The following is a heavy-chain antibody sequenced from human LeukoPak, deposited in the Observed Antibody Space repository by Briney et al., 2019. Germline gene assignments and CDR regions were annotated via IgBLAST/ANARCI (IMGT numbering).Heavy chain of an antibody. J-gene: IGHJ2*01. D-gene: IGHD6-13*01. CDR1: GGSISSYY. CDR2: IYYSGST. CDR3: ARSPRSVGIAAAGTNYWYFDL. Sequence: SETLSLTCTVSGGSISSYYWSWIRQPPGRGLEWIGYIYYSGSTNYNPSLKSRVTISVDTSKNQFSLKLSSVTAADTAVYYCARSPRSVGIAAAGTNYWYFDLWGRGTLVTVSS. V-gene: IGHV4-59*01.